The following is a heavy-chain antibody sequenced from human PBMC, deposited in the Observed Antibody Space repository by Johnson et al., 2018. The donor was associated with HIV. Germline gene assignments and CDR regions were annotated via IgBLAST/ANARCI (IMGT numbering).Heavy chain of an antibody. CDR2: ISYDGSNK. Sequence: QVQLVESGGGLIQPGGSLRLSCAASGFTFSSYAMHWVRQAPGKGLEWVAVISYDGSNKYYADSVKGRFTISRDNSKNTLYLQMNSLRAEDTALYYCAKDLVVINVRYAFHIWGQGTMVTVSS. CDR1: GFTFSSYA. J-gene: IGHJ3*02. CDR3: AKDLVVINVRYAFHI. D-gene: IGHD3-22*01. V-gene: IGHV3-30-3*01.